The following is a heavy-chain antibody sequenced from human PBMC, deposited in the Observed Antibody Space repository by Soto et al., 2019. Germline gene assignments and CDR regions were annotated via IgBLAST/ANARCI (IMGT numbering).Heavy chain of an antibody. CDR2: IYKSATT. CDR1: GGSINSNNYY. D-gene: IGHD7-27*01. J-gene: IGHJ5*01. Sequence: PSETLSLTCSVSGGSINSNNYYWGWIRQPPGKGLEWIGGIYKSATTYYNPSFESRVAISVDTSKSQFSLNVTSVTAADTAVYFCARGRYCLTGRCFPNWFDSWGQGALVTVSS. CDR3: ARGRYCLTGRCFPNWFDS. V-gene: IGHV4-39*01.